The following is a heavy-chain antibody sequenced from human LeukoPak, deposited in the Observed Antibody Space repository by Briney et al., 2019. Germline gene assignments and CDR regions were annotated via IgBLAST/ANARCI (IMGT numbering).Heavy chain of an antibody. CDR3: ARGCSSTSCPHYFDY. D-gene: IGHD2-2*01. V-gene: IGHV1-69*05. CDR1: GGAFSSYA. Sequence: EASVKVSCKASGGAFSSYAISWVRQAPGQGLEWMGGIIPIFGTPNYAQKFQGRVTITTDVSTSTAYMELSSLRSEDTAVYYCARGCSSTSCPHYFDYWGQGTLVTVSS. CDR2: IIPIFGTP. J-gene: IGHJ4*02.